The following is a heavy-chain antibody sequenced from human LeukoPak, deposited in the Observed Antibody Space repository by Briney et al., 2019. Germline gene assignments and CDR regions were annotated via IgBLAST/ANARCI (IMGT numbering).Heavy chain of an antibody. CDR2: IIPIFGTA. CDR1: GCTFSSYA. Sequence: SVKVSCKASGCTFSSYAISWVRQAPGQGLEWMGGIIPIFGTANYAQKFQGRVTITTDESTSTAYMELSGLRSEDTAVYCCARGEYSSSSGVFDYWGQGTLVTVSS. V-gene: IGHV1-69*05. D-gene: IGHD6-6*01. J-gene: IGHJ4*02. CDR3: ARGEYSSSSGVFDY.